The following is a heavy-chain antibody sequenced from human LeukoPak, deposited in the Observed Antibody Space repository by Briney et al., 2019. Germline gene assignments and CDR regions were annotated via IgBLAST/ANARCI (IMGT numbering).Heavy chain of an antibody. CDR2: IIPIFGTA. J-gene: IGHJ4*02. D-gene: IGHD5-12*01. V-gene: IGHV1-69*06. CDR3: ARAEYSGYDWVYFDY. CDR1: GGTFSSYA. Sequence: SVKVPCKASGGTFSSYAISWVRQAPGQGLEWMGGIIPIFGTANYAQKFQGRVTITADKSTSTAYMELSSLRSEDTAVYYCARAEYSGYDWVYFDYWGQGTLVTVSS.